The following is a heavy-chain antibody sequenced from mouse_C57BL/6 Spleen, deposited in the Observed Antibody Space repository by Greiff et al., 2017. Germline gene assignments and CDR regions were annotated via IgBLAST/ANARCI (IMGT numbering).Heavy chain of an antibody. Sequence: VQLQQSGPELVKPGASVKISCKASGYSFTGYYMNWVKQSPEKSLEWIGEINPSTGGTTYNQKFKAKATLTVDKSSSTAYMQLKSLTSEDSAVYYCARTDSSGYGTYWGQGTLVTVSA. J-gene: IGHJ3*01. V-gene: IGHV1-42*01. CDR2: INPSTGGT. CDR1: GYSFTGYY. D-gene: IGHD3-2*02. CDR3: ARTDSSGYGTY.